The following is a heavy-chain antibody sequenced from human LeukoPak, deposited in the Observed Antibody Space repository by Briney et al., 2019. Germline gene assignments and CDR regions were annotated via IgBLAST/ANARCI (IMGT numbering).Heavy chain of an antibody. D-gene: IGHD5-12*01. J-gene: IGHJ6*02. Sequence: SGGSLRLSCAASGFTFSSYDFPWVRQGTGKGLEWVSGIGTAGDTYYPGSVKGRFTISRENAKNSLYLQMNSLRAGDTAVYYCVRVAWLDHHGMDVWGQGTTVTVSS. CDR1: GFTFSSYD. CDR3: VRVAWLDHHGMDV. CDR2: IGTAGDT. V-gene: IGHV3-13*01.